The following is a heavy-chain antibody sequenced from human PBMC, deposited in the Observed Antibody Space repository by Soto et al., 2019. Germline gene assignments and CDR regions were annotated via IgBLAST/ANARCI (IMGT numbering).Heavy chain of an antibody. V-gene: IGHV4-61*01. CDR1: GGSVSRGIYY. Sequence: SETLSLTCTVSGGSVSRGIYYWSWMRQRPGKGLEWIGYIYYSGNTNYNPSLKSRVTISVDTSKNQFSLKLSSVTAADTAVYYCARDKYCRGDYCYSEGAFDIWGQGTMVTVSS. CDR2: IYYSGNT. D-gene: IGHD2-21*01. J-gene: IGHJ3*02. CDR3: ARDKYCRGDYCYSEGAFDI.